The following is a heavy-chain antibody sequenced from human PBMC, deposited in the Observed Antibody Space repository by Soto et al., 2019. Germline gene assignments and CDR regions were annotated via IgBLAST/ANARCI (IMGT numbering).Heavy chain of an antibody. J-gene: IGHJ4*02. D-gene: IGHD3-22*01. V-gene: IGHV3-23*01. CDR1: GFTFSSYA. CDR3: ANSHDSSGYPGY. CDR2: ISGSGGST. Sequence: PGGSLRLSCAASGFTFSSYAMSWVRQAPGKGLEWVSAISGSGGSTYYADSVKGRFTISRDNSKNTLYLQMNSLRAEDTAVYYCANSHDSSGYPGYWGQGTLVTVSS.